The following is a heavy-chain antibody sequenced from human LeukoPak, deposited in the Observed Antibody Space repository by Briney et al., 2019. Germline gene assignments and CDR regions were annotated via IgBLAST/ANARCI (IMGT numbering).Heavy chain of an antibody. CDR3: ARVAPPTVVTLGHHP. CDR2: IIPILGIA. D-gene: IGHD4-23*01. CDR1: GGTFSSYA. Sequence: GASVKVSCKASGGTFSSYAISWVRQAPGQGLEWMGRIIPILGIANYAQKFQGRVTITADKSTSTAYMELSSLRSEDTAVYYCARVAPPTVVTLGHHPWGQGTLVTVSS. J-gene: IGHJ5*02. V-gene: IGHV1-69*04.